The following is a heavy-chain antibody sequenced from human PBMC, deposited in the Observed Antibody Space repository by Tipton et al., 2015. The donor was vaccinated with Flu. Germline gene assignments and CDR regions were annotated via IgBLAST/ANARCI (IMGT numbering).Heavy chain of an antibody. CDR3: ARDVNGDSPDY. CDR2: IYYSGST. Sequence: TLSLTCTVSGGSISSYYWSWIRQPPGKGLEWIGYIYYSGSTNYNPSLKSRVTISIDTSKNQFSLKLNSVTAADTAVYYCARDVNGDSPDYWGQGTLVTVSS. J-gene: IGHJ4*02. D-gene: IGHD4-17*01. V-gene: IGHV4-59*12. CDR1: GGSISSYY.